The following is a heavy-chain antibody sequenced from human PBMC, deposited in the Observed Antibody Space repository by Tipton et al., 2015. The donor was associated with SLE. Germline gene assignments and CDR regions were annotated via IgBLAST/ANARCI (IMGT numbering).Heavy chain of an antibody. D-gene: IGHD6-13*01. CDR1: GFTFSNAW. CDR3: TTVRYDSSSWVDY. V-gene: IGHV3-15*01. CDR2: IKSKTDGGTT. Sequence: GSLRLSCAASGFTFSNAWMSWVRQAPGKGLEWVGRIKSKTDGGTTDYAAPVKGRFTISRDDSKNTLYLQMNSLKTEDTAVYYCTTVRYDSSSWVDYWGQGTLVTVSS. J-gene: IGHJ4*02.